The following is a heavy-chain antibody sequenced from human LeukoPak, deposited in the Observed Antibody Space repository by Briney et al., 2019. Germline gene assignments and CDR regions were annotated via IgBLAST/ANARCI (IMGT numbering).Heavy chain of an antibody. Sequence: ASVKVSCKTSGYTFTGYYMHWVRQAPGQGLEWMGWIDPNSGGTNYAQRFQGRVTMTRDTSISTVYMELSSLRSDDTAVYYCAKDLGSGRYQPSDYWGQGTLVTVSS. CDR2: IDPNSGGT. V-gene: IGHV1-2*02. CDR3: AKDLGSGRYQPSDY. CDR1: GYTFTGYY. D-gene: IGHD1-26*01. J-gene: IGHJ4*02.